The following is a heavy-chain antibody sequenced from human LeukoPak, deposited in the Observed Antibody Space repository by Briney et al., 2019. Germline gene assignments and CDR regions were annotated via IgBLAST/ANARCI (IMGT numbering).Heavy chain of an antibody. J-gene: IGHJ5*02. Sequence: SETLSLTCTVSGGSISSYYWSRIRQPPGKGLEWIGYIYYSGSTNYNPSLKSRVTISVDTSKNQFSLKLSSVTAADTAVYYCASTVGYCSGGSCYPDWFDPWGQGTLVTVSS. CDR1: GGSISSYY. CDR3: ASTVGYCSGGSCYPDWFDP. D-gene: IGHD2-15*01. V-gene: IGHV4-59*08. CDR2: IYYSGST.